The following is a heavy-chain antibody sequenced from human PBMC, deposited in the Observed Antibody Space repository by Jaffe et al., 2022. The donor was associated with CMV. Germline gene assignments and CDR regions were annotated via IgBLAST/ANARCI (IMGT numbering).Heavy chain of an antibody. D-gene: IGHD3-10*01. CDR2: IFSDGSNK. CDR3: ETGAY. J-gene: IGHJ4*02. V-gene: IGHV3-33*01. CDR1: GFTFSNYG. Sequence: QVHLVESGGGVVQPGRSLRLSCAASGFTFSNYGMHWVRQAPGKGLEWVAVIFSDGSNKYYADSVKGRFTISRDNSKNTVYLQMNSLRAEDTAVYYCETGAYWGQGTLVTVSS.